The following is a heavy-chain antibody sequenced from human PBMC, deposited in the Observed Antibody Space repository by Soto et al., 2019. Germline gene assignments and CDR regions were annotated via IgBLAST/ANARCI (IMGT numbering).Heavy chain of an antibody. CDR2: VDPSDSYF. Sequence: EVQLVQSAAEVKKPGESLRISCRGSGNIFTNYWISWVRQMPGKGLEWMGRVDPSDSYFNYSPSFQGHVTSSVDTSISTAYLQWSSLKASDTAIYYCATFRRDSVRVPSDLPDVWGQGTLVTVSS. CDR1: GNIFTNYW. CDR3: ATFRRDSVRVPSDLPDV. D-gene: IGHD3-10*01. J-gene: IGHJ3*01. V-gene: IGHV5-10-1*01.